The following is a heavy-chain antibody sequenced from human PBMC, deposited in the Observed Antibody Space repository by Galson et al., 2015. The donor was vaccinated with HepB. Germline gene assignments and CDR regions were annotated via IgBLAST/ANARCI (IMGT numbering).Heavy chain of an antibody. J-gene: IGHJ6*02. CDR2: ISSSSSTI. CDR1: GFTFSSYS. Sequence: SLRLSCAASGFTFSSYSMNWVRQAPGKGLEWVSYISSSSSTIYYADSVKGRFTISRGNAKNSLYLQMNSLRDEDTAVYYCAREGPRDSSCSGMDVWGQGTTVTVSS. V-gene: IGHV3-48*02. D-gene: IGHD3-22*01. CDR3: AREGPRDSSCSGMDV.